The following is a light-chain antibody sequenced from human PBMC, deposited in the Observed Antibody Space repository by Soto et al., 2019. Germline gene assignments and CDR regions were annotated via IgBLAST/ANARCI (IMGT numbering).Light chain of an antibody. J-gene: IGKJ2*02. CDR2: DAS. CDR3: QQYDVVPCT. Sequence: DIQLTQSPASLSASVGDRVTISCQASQDINNYLIWYQQKPGEAPNLLIYDASTLGTGVSSRFSGNGSGTDVSVTINNLQPQDTATYYCQQYDVVPCTFGQGTKLEIK. CDR1: QDINNY. V-gene: IGKV1-33*01.